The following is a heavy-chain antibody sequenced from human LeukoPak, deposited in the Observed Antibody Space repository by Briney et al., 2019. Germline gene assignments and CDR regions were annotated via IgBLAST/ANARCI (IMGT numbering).Heavy chain of an antibody. CDR2: ISKSSSYI. CDR3: ARGEVVVVPAAIWGGLDY. V-gene: IGHV3-21*01. Sequence: PGGSLRLSCAASGFTFSSYRMIWVRQARGKGLEWVSSISKSSSYIHYADSVKGRFTISRDNAKNSLYLQMNSLRAEDTAVSYCARGEVVVVPAAIWGGLDYWGQGTLVTVSS. D-gene: IGHD2-2*01. CDR1: GFTFSSYR. J-gene: IGHJ4*02.